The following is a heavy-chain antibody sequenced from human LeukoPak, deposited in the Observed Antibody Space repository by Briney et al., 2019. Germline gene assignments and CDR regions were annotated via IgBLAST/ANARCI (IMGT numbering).Heavy chain of an antibody. CDR2: IIPILGIA. Sequence: SVTVSCKASGGTFSSYAISWVRQAPGQGLEWMGRIIPILGIANYAQKFQGRVTITADKSTSTAYMELSSLRSEDTAVYYCAAEYSSPFNFDYWGQGTLVTVSS. CDR1: GGTFSSYA. J-gene: IGHJ4*02. V-gene: IGHV1-69*04. D-gene: IGHD6-13*01. CDR3: AAEYSSPFNFDY.